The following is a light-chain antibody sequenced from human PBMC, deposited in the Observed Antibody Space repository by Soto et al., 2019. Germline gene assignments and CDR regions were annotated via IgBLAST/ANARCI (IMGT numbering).Light chain of an antibody. CDR1: QSVSSNY. V-gene: IGKV3-20*01. CDR3: QHYGSSPIT. J-gene: IGKJ5*01. Sequence: EIVLTQSPGTLSLSPGERATLSCRASQSVSSNYLAWYQQKPGQAPRLLIYGASSRATGIPDRFSGSGSGTDFALTISRLEPEDFTVYSCQHYGSSPITFGIGTRLEIK. CDR2: GAS.